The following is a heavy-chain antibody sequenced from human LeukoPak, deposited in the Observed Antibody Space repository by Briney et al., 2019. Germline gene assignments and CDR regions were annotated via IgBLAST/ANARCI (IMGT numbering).Heavy chain of an antibody. V-gene: IGHV3-66*01. D-gene: IGHD2-21*02. CDR2: IYTGGST. CDR1: GFSINHYY. CDR3: ARGQSYCGADCYSD. Sequence: GGSLRLSCAASGFSINHYYMTWIRQTPGKGLDWVSVIYTGGSTNYGDSVKGRFTISRDNSKNTLYLQMNSLRADDTAIYYCARGQSYCGADCYSDWGQGTLVTVSS. J-gene: IGHJ4*02.